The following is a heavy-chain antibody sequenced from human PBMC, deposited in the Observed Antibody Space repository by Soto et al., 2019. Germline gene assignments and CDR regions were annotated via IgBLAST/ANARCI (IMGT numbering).Heavy chain of an antibody. J-gene: IGHJ6*02. CDR1: GYAFTWFN. D-gene: IGHD5-18*01. CDR2: ISAYNGNT. V-gene: IGHV1-18*01. CDR3: ARASGDTAMPRGDYYYYGMDV. Sequence: ASVKVSCKASGYAFTWFNIHWVRQAPGQRLEWMGWISAYNGNTNYAQKLQGRVTMTTDTSTSTAYMELRSLRSDDTAVYYCARASGDTAMPRGDYYYYGMDVWGQGTTVTVSS.